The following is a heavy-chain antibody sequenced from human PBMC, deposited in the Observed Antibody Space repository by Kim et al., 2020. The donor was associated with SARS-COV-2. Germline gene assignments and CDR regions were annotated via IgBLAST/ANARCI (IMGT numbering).Heavy chain of an antibody. V-gene: IGHV3-66*01. Sequence: GGSLRLSCAASGFTVSSNYMSWVRQAPGKGLEWVSVIYSGGSTYYADSVKGRFTISRDNSKNTLYLQMNSLRAEDTAVYYCARDRGYYYYGMDVWGQGTTVTVSS. CDR3: ARDRGYYYYGMDV. CDR1: GFTVSSNY. J-gene: IGHJ6*02. CDR2: IYSGGST.